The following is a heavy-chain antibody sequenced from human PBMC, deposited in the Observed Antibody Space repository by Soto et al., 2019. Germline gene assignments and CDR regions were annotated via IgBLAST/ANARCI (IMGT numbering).Heavy chain of an antibody. D-gene: IGHD3-9*01. Sequence: EVQLVETGGGLIYPGGSLRLSCAASGVSVSGDTMNWVRQAPGKGLEWISAIYSGGNTNDAGSVKGRVTISRDTSKNTLYLQMNSLRVVDTAVYYCARHAWLENWGQGTLVTVSS. J-gene: IGHJ4*02. V-gene: IGHV3-53*02. CDR2: IYSGGNT. CDR1: GVSVSGDT. CDR3: ARHAWLEN.